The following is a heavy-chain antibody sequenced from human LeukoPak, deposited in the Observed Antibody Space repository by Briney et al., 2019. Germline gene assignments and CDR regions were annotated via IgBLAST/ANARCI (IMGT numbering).Heavy chain of an antibody. J-gene: IGHJ4*02. CDR2: ISSSSSYI. Sequence: GGSLRLSCAASGFTVSSNYMSWVRQAPGNGLEWVSSISSSSSYIYYADSGKGRFTISRDNAKNSLYLQMNSLRAEDTAVYYCARGSTYYYGPGSYFNRPEAPLDYWGQGTLVTVSS. V-gene: IGHV3-21*01. CDR1: GFTVSSNY. CDR3: ARGSTYYYGPGSYFNRPEAPLDY. D-gene: IGHD3-10*01.